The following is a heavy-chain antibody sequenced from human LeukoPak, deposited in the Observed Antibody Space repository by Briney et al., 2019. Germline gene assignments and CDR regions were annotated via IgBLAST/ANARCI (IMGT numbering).Heavy chain of an antibody. CDR2: IYTSGST. D-gene: IGHD2-15*01. CDR3: ARRHCSGGSCYSTPFDY. J-gene: IGHJ4*02. V-gene: IGHV4-4*07. CDR1: GGSISSYY. Sequence: SETLSLTCTVSGGSISSYYWSWIRQPAGKELEWIGRIYTSGSTNYNPSLKSRVTMSVDTSKNQFSLKLSSVTAADTAVYYCARRHCSGGSCYSTPFDYWGQGTLVTVSS.